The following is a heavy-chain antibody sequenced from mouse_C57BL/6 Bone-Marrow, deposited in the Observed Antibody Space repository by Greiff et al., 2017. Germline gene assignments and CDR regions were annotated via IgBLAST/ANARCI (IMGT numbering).Heavy chain of an antibody. Sequence: QVQLQQPGAELVKPGASVKLSCKASGYTFTSYWMHWVKQRPGRGLEWIGRIDPNSGGTKYNEKFKSKATLTVDKPTSTAYLQLSSLTSEESAVYYCARSSYYYGSKDYWGQGTTLTVSS. D-gene: IGHD1-1*01. CDR1: GYTFTSYW. V-gene: IGHV1-72*01. J-gene: IGHJ2*01. CDR3: ARSSYYYGSKDY. CDR2: IDPNSGGT.